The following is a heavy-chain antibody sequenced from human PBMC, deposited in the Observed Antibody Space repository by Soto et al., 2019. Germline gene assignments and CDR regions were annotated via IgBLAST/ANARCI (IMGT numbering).Heavy chain of an antibody. V-gene: IGHV1-18*01. D-gene: IGHD1-7*01. Sequence: ASVKVSCKASGYTFTSYGISWVRQAPGQGLEWMGWISAYNGNTNYAQKLQGRVTMTTVTSTSTAYMELRSLRSDDTAVYYCASFGNWNYGDDAFDIWGQGTMVTVSS. J-gene: IGHJ3*02. CDR3: ASFGNWNYGDDAFDI. CDR1: GYTFTSYG. CDR2: ISAYNGNT.